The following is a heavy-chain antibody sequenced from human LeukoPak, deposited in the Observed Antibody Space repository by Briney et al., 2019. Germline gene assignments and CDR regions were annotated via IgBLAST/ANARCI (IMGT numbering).Heavy chain of an antibody. J-gene: IGHJ6*02. CDR3: ARVITIFGVVIHYGMDV. D-gene: IGHD3-3*01. Sequence: GGSLRLSCAASGFTFSDYYMSWIRQAPGKGLEWVSYISSSSSYTNYADSVKGRFTISRDNAKNSLYLQMNSLRAEDTAVYYCARVITIFGVVIHYGMDVWGQGTTVTVPS. CDR2: ISSSSSYT. V-gene: IGHV3-11*06. CDR1: GFTFSDYY.